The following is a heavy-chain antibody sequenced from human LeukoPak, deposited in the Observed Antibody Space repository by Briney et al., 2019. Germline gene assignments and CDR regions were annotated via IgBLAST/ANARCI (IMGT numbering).Heavy chain of an antibody. D-gene: IGHD3-10*01. CDR2: INPNSGGT. CDR3: ARDSYGSGCYPTYYFDY. CDR1: GYTFTGYY. V-gene: IGHV1-2*02. J-gene: IGHJ4*02. Sequence: ASVKVSCKASGYTFTGYYMHWVRQAPGQGLEWMGWINPNSGGTNYAQKFQGRVTMARDTSISTAYMELSRLRSDDTAVYYCARDSYGSGCYPTYYFDYWGQGTLVTVSS.